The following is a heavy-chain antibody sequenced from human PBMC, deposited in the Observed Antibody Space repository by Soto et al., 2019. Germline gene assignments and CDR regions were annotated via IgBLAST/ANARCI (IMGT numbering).Heavy chain of an antibody. CDR1: GFTFSRYA. V-gene: IGHV3-23*01. Sequence: GGSLRLSCTASGFTFSRYAMNWVRQAPGKGLEWVSTISDSGSTYYAESVKGRLTISRDNSKPTLYLQMNSLRAEDTAAYYCAKGGLGDCSTTSCLFYFDYWGLGALVTICS. CDR2: ISDSGST. CDR3: AKGGLGDCSTTSCLFYFDY. J-gene: IGHJ4*02. D-gene: IGHD2-2*01.